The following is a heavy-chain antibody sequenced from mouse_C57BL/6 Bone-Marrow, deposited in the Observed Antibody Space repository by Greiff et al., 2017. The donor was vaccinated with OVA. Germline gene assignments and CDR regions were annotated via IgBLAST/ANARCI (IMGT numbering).Heavy chain of an antibody. CDR3: TRGGNYGGY. CDR1: GYTFTDYE. Sequence: VQLQQSGAELVRPGASVTLSCKASGYTFTDYEMHWVKQTPVHGLEWIGAIDPETGGTAYNQKFKGKAILTADKSSSTAYMELRSLTSEDSAVYYCTRGGNYGGYWGQGTTLTVSS. J-gene: IGHJ2*01. D-gene: IGHD2-1*01. V-gene: IGHV1-15*01. CDR2: IDPETGGT.